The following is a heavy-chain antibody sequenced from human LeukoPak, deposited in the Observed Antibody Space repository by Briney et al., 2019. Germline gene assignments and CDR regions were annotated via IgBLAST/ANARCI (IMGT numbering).Heavy chain of an antibody. V-gene: IGHV4-59*01. Sequence: GTLRLSCAASGFTFSSYGMSWIRQSPGKGLEWIGYIYYTGSTTYNPSLKSRVTMSADTSKNQFSLNLNSVTAADTAVYYCALGDYYFDYWGQGTLVTVSS. CDR1: GFTFSSYG. CDR2: IYYTGST. D-gene: IGHD4-17*01. CDR3: ALGDYYFDY. J-gene: IGHJ4*02.